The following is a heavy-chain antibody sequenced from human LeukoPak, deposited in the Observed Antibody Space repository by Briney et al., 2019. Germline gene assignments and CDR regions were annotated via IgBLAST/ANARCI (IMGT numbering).Heavy chain of an antibody. Sequence: SETLSLTCTVSGGSISSGGYYWSWIRQHPGKGLEWIGYIYYSGSTYYNPSLKSRVTMSVDTSKNQFSLNLSSVTAADTAVYYCARRVAVAGLIWYFDLWGRGTLVTVSS. J-gene: IGHJ2*01. CDR1: GGSISSGGYY. CDR2: IYYSGST. CDR3: ARRVAVAGLIWYFDL. D-gene: IGHD6-19*01. V-gene: IGHV4-31*03.